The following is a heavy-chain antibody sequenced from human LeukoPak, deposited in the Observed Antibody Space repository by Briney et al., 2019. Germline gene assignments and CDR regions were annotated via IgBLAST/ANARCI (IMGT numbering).Heavy chain of an antibody. J-gene: IGHJ5*02. Sequence: SETLSLTWTVSGGSISSSSYYWGWIRQPPGKGLEWIGSIYYSGDTYYNPSLKSRVTISVDTPKNLFSLKLSSVTAADTAVYYCARSHPTYGRFWFDPWGQGTLVTVSS. CDR2: IYYSGDT. CDR3: ARSHPTYGRFWFDP. D-gene: IGHD1-26*01. V-gene: IGHV4-39*07. CDR1: GGSISSSSYY.